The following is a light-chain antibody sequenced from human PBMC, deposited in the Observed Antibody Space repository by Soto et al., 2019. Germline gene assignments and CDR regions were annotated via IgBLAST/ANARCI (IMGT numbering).Light chain of an antibody. CDR1: SSDIGGYNY. J-gene: IGLJ2*01. Sequence: QSARTQPASVSGSPGQSITISCTGTSSDIGGYNYVSWYQQHPDKVPKLMIYDVTNRPSGVSNRFSGSKSGNTASLTISGLQAEDEADYYCSSYTSSSTLIFGGGTKLTVL. V-gene: IGLV2-14*01. CDR3: SSYTSSSTLI. CDR2: DVT.